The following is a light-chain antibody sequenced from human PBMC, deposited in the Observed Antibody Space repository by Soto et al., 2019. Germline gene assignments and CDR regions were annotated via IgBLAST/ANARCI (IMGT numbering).Light chain of an antibody. CDR1: QSLLHSNGYNY. J-gene: IGKJ2*01. V-gene: IGKV2-28*01. CDR2: LGS. Sequence: DIVMTQSPLSLPVTPGEPASISCRSSQSLLHSNGYNYLDWYLQKPGQSPQLLIYLGSNRASGVPDRFRGSGSGTDFTLKISRVAAEDAGVYYCMQALQTPYTFGQGTMLEIK. CDR3: MQALQTPYT.